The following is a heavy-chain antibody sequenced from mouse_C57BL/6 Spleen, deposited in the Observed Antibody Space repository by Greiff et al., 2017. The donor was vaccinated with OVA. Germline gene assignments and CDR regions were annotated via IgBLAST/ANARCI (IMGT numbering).Heavy chain of an antibody. CDR2: IDPSDSYT. J-gene: IGHJ3*01. D-gene: IGHD1-1*01. Sequence: QVQLQQPGAELVKPGASVKLSCKASGYTFTSYWMQWVKQRPGQGLEWIGEIDPSDSYTNYNQKFKGKATLTVDTSSSTAYMQLSSLTSEDSAVYDCARGYYGSGFAYWGQGTLVTVSA. CDR1: GYTFTSYW. V-gene: IGHV1-50*01. CDR3: ARGYYGSGFAY.